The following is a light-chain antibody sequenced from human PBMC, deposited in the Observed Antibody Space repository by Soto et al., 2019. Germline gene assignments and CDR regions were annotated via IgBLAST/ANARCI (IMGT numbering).Light chain of an antibody. CDR2: DVT. J-gene: IGLJ1*01. Sequence: QSALTQPRSVSGSPGQSVTISCTGTSSDVGRYNYVSWYQQHPGKAPKLIIYDVTQRPSGVPDRFSGSKSGNTASLTISGLQAEDEVDYYCCSYEGDYIFVFGTGTKVTVL. CDR1: SSDVGRYNY. V-gene: IGLV2-11*01. CDR3: CSYEGDYIFV.